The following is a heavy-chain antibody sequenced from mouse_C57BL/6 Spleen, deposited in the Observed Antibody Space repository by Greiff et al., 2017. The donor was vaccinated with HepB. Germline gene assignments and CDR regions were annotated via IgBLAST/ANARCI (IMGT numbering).Heavy chain of an antibody. V-gene: IGHV1-15*01. CDR2: IDPETGGT. CDR1: GYTFTDYE. CDR3: TKEGYDGYPY. Sequence: VQLQQSGAELVRPGASVTLSCKASGYTFTDYEMHWVKQTPVHGLEWIGAIDPETGGTAYNQKFKGKAILTADKSSSTAYMELRSLTSEDSAVYYCTKEGYDGYPYWGQGTTLTVSS. J-gene: IGHJ2*01. D-gene: IGHD2-3*01.